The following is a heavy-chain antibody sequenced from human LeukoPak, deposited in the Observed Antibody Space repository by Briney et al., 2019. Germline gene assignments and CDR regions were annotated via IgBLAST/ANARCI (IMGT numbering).Heavy chain of an antibody. D-gene: IGHD3-10*01. CDR3: ARRTKYYYGSGSYWPT. J-gene: IGHJ5*02. CDR2: INHSGST. Sequence: PSEALSLTCAVCGGSFSGYYWSWIRQPPGKGLEWIGEINHSGSTNYNPSLKSRVTISVDTSKNQFSLKLSSVTAADTAVYYCARRTKYYYGSGSYWPTWGQGTLVTVSS. V-gene: IGHV4-34*01. CDR1: GGSFSGYY.